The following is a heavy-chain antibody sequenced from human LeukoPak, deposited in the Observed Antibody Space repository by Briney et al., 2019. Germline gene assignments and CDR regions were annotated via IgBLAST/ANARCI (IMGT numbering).Heavy chain of an antibody. D-gene: IGHD2-15*01. Sequence: SETLSLTCTVSGGSISSYYWSWIRQPAGKGLEWIGRIYTSGSTNYNPSLKSRVTMSVDTSKNQFSLKLSSVTAADTAVYYCARDGGYCSGGSCYYYFDYWGQGTLVTVSS. CDR2: IYTSGST. J-gene: IGHJ4*02. V-gene: IGHV4-4*07. CDR1: GGSISSYY. CDR3: ARDGGYCSGGSCYYYFDY.